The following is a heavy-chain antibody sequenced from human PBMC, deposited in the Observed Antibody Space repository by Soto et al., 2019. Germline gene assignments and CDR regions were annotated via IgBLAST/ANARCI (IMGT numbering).Heavy chain of an antibody. D-gene: IGHD6-19*01. CDR3: ARGVSSGGAVYGMDV. V-gene: IGHV1-69*02. Sequence: QVQLVQSGAEVKKPGSSVKVSCKASGGTFSSYTISWVRQAPGQGLEWMGRIIPILGIANYAQKFQGRVTITADKSTSTAYMELSSLRSEDTAVYYCARGVSSGGAVYGMDVWGQGTTVTVSS. CDR2: IIPILGIA. J-gene: IGHJ6*02. CDR1: GGTFSSYT.